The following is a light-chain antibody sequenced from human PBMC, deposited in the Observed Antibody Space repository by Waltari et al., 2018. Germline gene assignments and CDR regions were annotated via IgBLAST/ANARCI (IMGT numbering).Light chain of an antibody. J-gene: IGLJ1*01. CDR3: QLADSTVTYV. Sequence: SHELNQPPPVSVSPGQTATITCSGETLSKQYVYWYQHKRGQAPALLIYKYTERPSGIPDRFSGSSSGTSVTLTISGVQAEDEADYYCQLADSTVTYVFGPGTKVIVL. CDR1: TLSKQY. V-gene: IGLV3-25*03. CDR2: KYT.